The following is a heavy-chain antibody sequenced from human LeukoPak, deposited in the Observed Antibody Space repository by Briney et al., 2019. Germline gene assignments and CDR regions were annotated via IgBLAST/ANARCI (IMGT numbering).Heavy chain of an antibody. V-gene: IGHV4-4*02. Sequence: SETLSLTCAVSGGSIRGINWWSWVRQSPGKGLEWIGEIYHSGSTNYNPSLKSRVTISVDKSENQLSLKLTSVTAADTAVYYCARDYYADSSGSYWYFDLWGRGTLVTVSS. J-gene: IGHJ2*01. D-gene: IGHD3-22*01. CDR1: GGSIRGINW. CDR2: IYHSGST. CDR3: ARDYYADSSGSYWYFDL.